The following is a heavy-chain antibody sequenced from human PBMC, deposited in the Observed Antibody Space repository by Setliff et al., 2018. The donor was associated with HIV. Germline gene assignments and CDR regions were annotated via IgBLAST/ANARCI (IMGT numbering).Heavy chain of an antibody. J-gene: IGHJ4*02. CDR1: DDSFSTNY. Sequence: SETLSLTCNVSDDSFSTNYWSWVRQPPGKGLEWIGYIYASGSTNYNPSLRSRVTISLDTSKNQFSLKLSSVTAADTAVYYCARGFDYAQRPPLYYFDYWGQGTLVTVSS. CDR2: IYASGST. D-gene: IGHD2-2*01. CDR3: ARGFDYAQRPPLYYFDY. V-gene: IGHV4-4*09.